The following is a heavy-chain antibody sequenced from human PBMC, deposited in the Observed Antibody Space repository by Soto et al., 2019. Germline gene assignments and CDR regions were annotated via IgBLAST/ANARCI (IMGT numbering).Heavy chain of an antibody. CDR2: MSAYDGNT. V-gene: IGHV1-18*01. J-gene: IGHJ4*02. Sequence: QVHLVQSGAEVKKPGASLKVSCKASGYKFTNYYIAWVRQAPGQGLEWMGGMSAYDGNTDYEQKFQDRVVMTTDTSTTTAYMELRRLRSDDTAVYYCARVEYGDLVYLDFWGQGTQVTVSS. CDR1: GYKFTNYY. CDR3: ARVEYGDLVYLDF. D-gene: IGHD2-21*02.